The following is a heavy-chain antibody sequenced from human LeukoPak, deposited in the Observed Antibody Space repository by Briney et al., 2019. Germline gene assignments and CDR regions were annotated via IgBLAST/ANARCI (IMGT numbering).Heavy chain of an antibody. V-gene: IGHV3-74*01. J-gene: IGHJ4*02. CDR3: ARDLTGPYDH. Sequence: GGSLRLSCAASGFTVSRYWMHWVRHAPGKGLVWVARINVEGNYIDYAESVKGRFTISRDSAKNTLYLQMNSLRAEDTAVYSCARDLTGPYDHWGQGTLVTVSS. D-gene: IGHD3-22*01. CDR1: GFTVSRYW. CDR2: INVEGNYI.